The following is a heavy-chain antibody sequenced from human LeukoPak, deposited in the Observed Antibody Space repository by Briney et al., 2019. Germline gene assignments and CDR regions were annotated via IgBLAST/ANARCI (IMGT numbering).Heavy chain of an antibody. J-gene: IGHJ4*02. CDR3: AKDRPPTDY. CDR1: GFTFSSYG. CDR2: ISYDESNK. Sequence: GGSLTLACAASGFTFSSYGMHWVRQAPGRGLEWVAVISYDESNKYYADSVKGRFTISRDNSKNTLYLQMNSLSAEDTAVYYCAKDRPPTDYWGQGTLVTVSS. V-gene: IGHV3-30*18.